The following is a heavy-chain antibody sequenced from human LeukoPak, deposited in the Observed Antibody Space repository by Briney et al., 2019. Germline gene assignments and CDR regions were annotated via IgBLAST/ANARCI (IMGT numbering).Heavy chain of an antibody. Sequence: GGSLRLSCAASGFSFSNYWMGRVRQAPGKGLEWVANIKEDGSEKYYVDSVKGRFTISRDNARNSLYLQMNSLRAEDTAVYYCASGRQLGYWGQGTLVTVSS. V-gene: IGHV3-7*01. J-gene: IGHJ4*02. CDR2: IKEDGSEK. CDR1: GFSFSNYW. D-gene: IGHD6-13*01. CDR3: ASGRQLGY.